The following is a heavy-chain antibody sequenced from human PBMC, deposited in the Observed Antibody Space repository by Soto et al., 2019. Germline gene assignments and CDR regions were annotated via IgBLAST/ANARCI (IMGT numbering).Heavy chain of an antibody. D-gene: IGHD3-16*02. CDR2: IYYSGST. Sequence: QVQLQESGPGLVKPSETLSLSCTVSGGSVSSGSYYWSWIRQPPGKGLEWIGYIYYSGSTNYNPSLKSRVTISVDTSKNQFSLKLSSVTAADTAVYYCAREGGYDYVWGSYRSDAFDIWGQRTMVTVSS. CDR1: GGSVSSGSYY. CDR3: AREGGYDYVWGSYRSDAFDI. J-gene: IGHJ3*02. V-gene: IGHV4-61*01.